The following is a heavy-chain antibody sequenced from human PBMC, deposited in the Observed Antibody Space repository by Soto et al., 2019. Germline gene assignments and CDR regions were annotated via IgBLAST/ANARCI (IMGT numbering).Heavy chain of an antibody. CDR3: AKDSELDSSGYPAY. Sequence: EVQLVESGGVVVQPGGSLRLSCAASGFTVDDYAMHWVRQAPGKGLEWVSLISWDGGSTYYADSVKGRFTISRDNSKNSLYLQMNSLRDEDTALYYCAKDSELDSSGYPAYWGQGTLVTVSS. CDR1: GFTVDDYA. CDR2: ISWDGGST. J-gene: IGHJ4*02. D-gene: IGHD3-22*01. V-gene: IGHV3-43D*04.